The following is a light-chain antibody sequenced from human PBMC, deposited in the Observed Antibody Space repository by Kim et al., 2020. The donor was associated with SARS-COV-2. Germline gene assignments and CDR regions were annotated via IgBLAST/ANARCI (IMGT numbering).Light chain of an antibody. CDR3: QQNGTSPLT. Sequence: EIVLTQSPATLSLSPGERAALSCRASQSVSSSYLAWYQQKPGQAPRLLIYGASSRATGIPDRFSGSGSGTDFTLTITRLEPDDFAVYYCQQNGTSPLTFGGGTKVEMK. V-gene: IGKV3-20*01. CDR2: GAS. CDR1: QSVSSSY. J-gene: IGKJ4*01.